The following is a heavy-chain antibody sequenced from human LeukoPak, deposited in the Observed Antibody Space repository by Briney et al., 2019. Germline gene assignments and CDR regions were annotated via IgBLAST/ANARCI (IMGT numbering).Heavy chain of an antibody. V-gene: IGHV4-39*01. CDR2: IYYSEST. Sequence: SETLSLTCTVSGGSISSSSYYWGWIRQPPGKGLEWIGSIYYSESTYYNPSLKSRVTISVDTSKNQFSLKLSSVTAADTAVYYCARHPYSYSSSWYSDYYYYMDVWGKGTTVTVSS. CDR3: ARHPYSYSSSWYSDYYYYMDV. CDR1: GGSISSSSYY. D-gene: IGHD6-13*01. J-gene: IGHJ6*03.